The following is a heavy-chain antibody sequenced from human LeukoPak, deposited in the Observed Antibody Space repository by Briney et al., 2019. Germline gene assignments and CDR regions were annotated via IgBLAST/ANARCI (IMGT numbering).Heavy chain of an antibody. J-gene: IGHJ6*02. V-gene: IGHV3-30*04. Sequence: GRSLRLSCAASGFTFSSYAMHWVRQAPGKGLEWVAVISYDGSNKYYADSVKGRFTISRDNSKNTLYLQMNSLRAEVTAVYYCARVLVRDGWFGELLVLYGMGVWGQGTTVTVSS. CDR3: ARVLVRDGWFGELLVLYGMGV. CDR1: GFTFSSYA. D-gene: IGHD3-10*01. CDR2: ISYDGSNK.